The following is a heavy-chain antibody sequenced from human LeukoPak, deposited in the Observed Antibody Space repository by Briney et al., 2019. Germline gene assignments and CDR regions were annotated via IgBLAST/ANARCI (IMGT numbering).Heavy chain of an antibody. V-gene: IGHV3-9*03. CDR3: AKGGIQLWFSFDY. D-gene: IGHD5-18*01. Sequence: GRSLRLSCAASGFTFDDYAMHWVRQAPGKGLEGVFGISWNSGRIGYADSVKGRFTISRDNAKNSLYLQMNSLRAEDMALYYCAKGGIQLWFSFDYWGQGTLVTVSS. J-gene: IGHJ4*02. CDR2: ISWNSGRI. CDR1: GFTFDDYA.